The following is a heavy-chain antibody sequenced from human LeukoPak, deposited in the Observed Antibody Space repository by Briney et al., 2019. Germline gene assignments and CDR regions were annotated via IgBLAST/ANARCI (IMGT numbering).Heavy chain of an antibody. J-gene: IGHJ3*02. Sequence: SETLSLTCAVYGGSFSGYYWSWIRQPPGKGLEWIGEINHSGSTNYNPSLKSRVTISVDTSKNQFSLKLSSVTAADTAVYYCARGRGMDVFDIWGQGTMVTVS. CDR1: GGSFSGYY. CDR2: INHSGST. D-gene: IGHD6-13*01. V-gene: IGHV4-34*01. CDR3: ARGRGMDVFDI.